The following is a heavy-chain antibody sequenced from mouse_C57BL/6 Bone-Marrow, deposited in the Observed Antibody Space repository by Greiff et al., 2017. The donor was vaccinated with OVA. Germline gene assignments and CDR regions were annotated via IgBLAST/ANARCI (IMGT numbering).Heavy chain of an antibody. Sequence: VMLVESGAELVRPGTSVKVSCKASGYAFTNYLIEWVKQRPGQGLEWIGVINPGSGGTNYNEKFKGKATLTADKSSSTAYMQLSSLTSEDSAVYFCARWGFYYYGSSYTWFAYWGQGTLVTVSA. D-gene: IGHD1-1*01. V-gene: IGHV1-54*01. J-gene: IGHJ3*01. CDR2: INPGSGGT. CDR1: GYAFTNYL. CDR3: ARWGFYYYGSSYTWFAY.